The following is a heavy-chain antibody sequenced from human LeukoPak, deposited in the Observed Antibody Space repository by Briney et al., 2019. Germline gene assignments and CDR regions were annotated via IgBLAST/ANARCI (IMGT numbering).Heavy chain of an antibody. CDR1: GYTFTSYY. CDR2: INPSGGST. D-gene: IGHD2/OR15-2a*01. J-gene: IGHJ5*02. V-gene: IGHV1-46*01. Sequence: GASVKVSCKASGYTFTSYYMHWVRQAPGQGLEWMGIINPSGGSTSYAQKFQGRVTMTRNTSISTAYMELSSLRSEDTAVYYCARDLLGWFDPWGQGTLVTVSS. CDR3: ARDLLGWFDP.